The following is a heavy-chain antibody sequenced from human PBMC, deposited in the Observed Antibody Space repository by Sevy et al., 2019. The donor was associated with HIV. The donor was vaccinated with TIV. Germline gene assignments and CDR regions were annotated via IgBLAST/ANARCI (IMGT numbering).Heavy chain of an antibody. CDR2: INPNNGDT. V-gene: IGHV1-2*06. J-gene: IGHJ1*01. Sequence: ASVKVSCQSSGYSFTSYYIHWLRQAPGQGLEWVGRINPNNGDTDYALRFQDRVTMTRDTSIRTVFIELNGLRSDDSALFFCARGLISWVTARGELGFWGQGTLVTVSS. D-gene: IGHD2-21*02. CDR1: GYSFTSYY. CDR3: ARGLISWVTARGELGF.